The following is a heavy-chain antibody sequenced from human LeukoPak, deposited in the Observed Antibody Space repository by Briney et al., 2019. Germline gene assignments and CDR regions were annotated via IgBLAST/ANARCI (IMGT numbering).Heavy chain of an antibody. D-gene: IGHD5-24*01. Sequence: SQTLSHTCAISGESVSSTGASWNWIRQSPSRGLEWLGRTYYRSQWYYEYALSVKSRIIVAPDTSKNQFCLQLNSVTPEDTAVYYCVRGNYNFDYWGQGSLVTVSS. CDR1: GESVSSTGAS. CDR3: VRGNYNFDY. V-gene: IGHV6-1*01. CDR2: TYYRSQWYY. J-gene: IGHJ4*02.